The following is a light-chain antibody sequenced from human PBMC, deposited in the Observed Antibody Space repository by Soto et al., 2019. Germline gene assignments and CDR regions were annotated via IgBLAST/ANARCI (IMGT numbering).Light chain of an antibody. CDR3: QQYNDWPPYT. CDR1: QSVSTN. J-gene: IGKJ2*01. CDR2: GAS. Sequence: EIVMTQSPATLSVSPGERATLSCRASQSVSTNLAWYQQKPGQAPRLLIFGASTRATGIPVRCSGSGSGTEFTLTITSLQSEDFAVYCCQQYNDWPPYTFGQGTRLEIK. V-gene: IGKV3-15*01.